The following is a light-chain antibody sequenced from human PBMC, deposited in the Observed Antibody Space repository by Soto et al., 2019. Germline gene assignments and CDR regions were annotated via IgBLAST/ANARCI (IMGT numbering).Light chain of an antibody. CDR3: LQDYGDSWT. J-gene: IGKJ1*01. CDR1: RDVGSD. Sequence: QMTQSPSSLSASVGEEISITCRASRDVGSDVSWYQQKPGQAPKLLIYAASNLYTGVPSRFSGSRSGTEFTLTISSLQPEDFASYYCLQDYGDSWTFGQGTKVDI. V-gene: IGKV1-6*01. CDR2: AAS.